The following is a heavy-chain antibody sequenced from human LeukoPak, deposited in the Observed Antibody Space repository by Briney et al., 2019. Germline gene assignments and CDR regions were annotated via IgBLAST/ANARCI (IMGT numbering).Heavy chain of an antibody. CDR1: GYTFTSYG. Sequence: ASVKVSCKASGYTFTSYGISWVRQAPGQGLEWMGWISAYNGNTNYAQKLQGRVTMTTDTSTSTAYMELRSLRSDDTAVYYCARDARGGSSWSYYYYGMDVWGQGTTVTVSS. J-gene: IGHJ6*02. V-gene: IGHV1-18*01. D-gene: IGHD6-13*01. CDR3: ARDARGGSSWSYYYYGMDV. CDR2: ISAYNGNT.